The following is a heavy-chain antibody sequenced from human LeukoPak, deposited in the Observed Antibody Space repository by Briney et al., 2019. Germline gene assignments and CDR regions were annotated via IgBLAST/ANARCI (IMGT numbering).Heavy chain of an antibody. CDR1: GGSISSSSYY. Sequence: SETLSLTCTVSGGSISSSSYYWSWIRQTPGKGLEWIAYIHSSGSTNYNPSLKSRVTISVDTSQNHLSLKVTSMTAADTGVYYCTRSLPGAVGAADFWGQGTLVTVSS. V-gene: IGHV4-61*03. J-gene: IGHJ4*02. CDR3: TRSLPGAVGAADF. D-gene: IGHD6-13*01. CDR2: IHSSGST.